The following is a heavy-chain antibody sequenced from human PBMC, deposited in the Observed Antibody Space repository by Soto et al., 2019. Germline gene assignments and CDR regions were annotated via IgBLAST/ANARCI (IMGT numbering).Heavy chain of an antibody. CDR3: AHGGSYYCYGMDV. Sequence: GGSLRLSCAASGFTVSSNYMSWVRQAPGKGLEWVSVIYSGGSTYYADSVKGRFTISRDNSKNTLYLQMNSLRAEDTAVYYCAHGGSYYCYGMDVWGQGTTVTVSS. D-gene: IGHD4-17*01. V-gene: IGHV3-53*01. CDR1: GFTVSSNY. J-gene: IGHJ6*02. CDR2: IYSGGST.